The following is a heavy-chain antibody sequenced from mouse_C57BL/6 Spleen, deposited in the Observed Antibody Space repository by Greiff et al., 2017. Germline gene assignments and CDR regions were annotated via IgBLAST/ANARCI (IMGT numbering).Heavy chain of an antibody. D-gene: IGHD2-10*02. CDR2: IYPGDGDT. CDR1: GYAFSSSW. V-gene: IGHV1-82*01. CDR3: ARSGYDLWYFDV. J-gene: IGHJ1*03. Sequence: VKLMESGPELVKPGASVKISCKASGYAFSSSWMNWVKQRPGKGLEWIGRIYPGDGDTNYNGKFKGKATLTADKSSSTAYMQLSSLTSEDSAVYFCARSGYDLWYFDVWGTGTTVTVSS.